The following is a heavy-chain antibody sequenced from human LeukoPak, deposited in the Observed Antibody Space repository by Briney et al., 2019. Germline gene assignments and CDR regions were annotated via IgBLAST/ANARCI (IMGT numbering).Heavy chain of an antibody. Sequence: ASVKVSCKASGYTFTGYYVHWVRQAPGQGLEWMGWINPNSGGTNYAQKFQGWVTMTRDTSISTAYMELSRLRSDDTAMYYCARAGPDYYDTSGPFDYWGQGTLVTVSS. V-gene: IGHV1-2*04. CDR2: INPNSGGT. CDR1: GYTFTGYY. J-gene: IGHJ4*02. D-gene: IGHD3-22*01. CDR3: ARAGPDYYDTSGPFDY.